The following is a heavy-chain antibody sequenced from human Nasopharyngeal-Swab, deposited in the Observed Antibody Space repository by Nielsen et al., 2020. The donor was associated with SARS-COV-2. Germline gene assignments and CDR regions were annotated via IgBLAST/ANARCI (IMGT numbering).Heavy chain of an antibody. CDR2: INPKSGGT. CDR3: ARGGDHWGDLDAFDI. J-gene: IGHJ3*02. Sequence: ASVKVSCKASGSTFIDHWMHWVRQAPGQGLEWMGRINPKSGGTYYAQKFQGRVTMTRDTSINTAYMELRSLRSGDTAVYFCARGGDHWGDLDAFDIWGQGTVVTVSS. CDR1: GSTFIDHW. D-gene: IGHD7-27*01. V-gene: IGHV1-2*06.